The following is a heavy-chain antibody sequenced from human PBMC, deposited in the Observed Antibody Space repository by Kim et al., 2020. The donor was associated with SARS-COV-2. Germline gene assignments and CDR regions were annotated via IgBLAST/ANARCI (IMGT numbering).Heavy chain of an antibody. CDR3: AVGNALDY. CDR1: GFIFNSRA. J-gene: IGHJ4*02. V-gene: IGHV3-23*01. CDR2: IDTRGEYT. Sequence: GGSLRLSCAASGFIFNSRAMNWVRQAPGRRPEWVSTIDTRGEYTYYADSVKGRFTISRVNSKNTLFLQMNSLRVDDTAIYYCAVGNALDYWGQGTLVTVSS.